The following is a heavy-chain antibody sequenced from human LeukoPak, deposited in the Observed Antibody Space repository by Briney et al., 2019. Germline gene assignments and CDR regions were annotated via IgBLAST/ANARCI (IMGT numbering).Heavy chain of an antibody. D-gene: IGHD2-21*02. CDR3: ARAAYCGGDSYLFDY. J-gene: IGHJ4*02. CDR1: SDSIYSSNYY. Sequence: PSETLSLTCTVSSDSIYSSNYYWGWIRQPPGKGLEWIGSIYYSGSTYYNSSLKSRVTISVDTSKNQFSLKLSSLTAADTAVYYCARAAYCGGDSYLFDYWGQGTLVTVFS. CDR2: IYYSGST. V-gene: IGHV4-39*01.